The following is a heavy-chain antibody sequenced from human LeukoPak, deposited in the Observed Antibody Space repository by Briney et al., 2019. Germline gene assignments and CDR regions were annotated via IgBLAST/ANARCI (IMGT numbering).Heavy chain of an antibody. J-gene: IGHJ3*02. CDR1: GGSISSYY. Sequence: SETLSLTCTVSGGSISSYYWSWIRQPAGKGLEWIGRIYTSGSTNYNPSLKSRVTMSVDTSKNQLSLKLSSVTAADTAVYYCATSTYYDFWSGYGSEAFDIWGQGTMVTVSS. CDR3: ATSTYYDFWSGYGSEAFDI. CDR2: IYTSGST. D-gene: IGHD3-3*01. V-gene: IGHV4-4*07.